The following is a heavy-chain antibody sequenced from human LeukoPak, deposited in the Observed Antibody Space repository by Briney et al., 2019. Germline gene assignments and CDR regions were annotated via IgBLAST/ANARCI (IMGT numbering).Heavy chain of an antibody. CDR3: AKDYNWGRY. Sequence: GRSLRLSCVASGFTFDNFAMNWVRQAPGKGLEWVSDISGSGGTTHYADPVKGRFTISRDNSENTLYLQMNSLRAEDTAVYYCAKDYNWGRYWGQGTLVTVSS. CDR1: GFTFDNFA. D-gene: IGHD7-27*01. CDR2: ISGSGGTT. J-gene: IGHJ4*02. V-gene: IGHV3-23*01.